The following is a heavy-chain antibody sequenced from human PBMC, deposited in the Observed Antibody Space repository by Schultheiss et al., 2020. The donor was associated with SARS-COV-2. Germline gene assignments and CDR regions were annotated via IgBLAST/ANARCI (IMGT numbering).Heavy chain of an antibody. CDR2: IIPIFGTA. Sequence: SVKVSCKASGYTFTSYGISWVRQAPGQGLEWMGGIIPIFGTANYAQKFQGRVTITADESTSTAYMELSSLRSEDTAVYYCARGDDYGDLFDYWGQGTLVTVSS. CDR3: ARGDDYGDLFDY. J-gene: IGHJ4*02. CDR1: GYTFTSYG. V-gene: IGHV1-69*13. D-gene: IGHD4-17*01.